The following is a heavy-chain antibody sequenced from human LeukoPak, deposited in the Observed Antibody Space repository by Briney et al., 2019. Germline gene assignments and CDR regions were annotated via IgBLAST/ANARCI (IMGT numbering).Heavy chain of an antibody. J-gene: IGHJ4*02. CDR1: GGTFSNYA. CDR3: ARGWLAETTVVTPYNY. D-gene: IGHD4-23*01. CDR2: IIPIFGKA. Sequence: SVKVSCKASGGTFSNYAINWVRQAPGQGLEWMGGIIPIFGKANYAQKFQGRVTITAEESTRTAYMELSSLRSEDTAVYYCARGWLAETTVVTPYNYWGRGTLVSVSS. V-gene: IGHV1-69*13.